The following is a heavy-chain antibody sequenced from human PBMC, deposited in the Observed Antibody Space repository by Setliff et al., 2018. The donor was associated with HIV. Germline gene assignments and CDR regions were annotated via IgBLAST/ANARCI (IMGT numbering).Heavy chain of an antibody. CDR2: MYFSGNA. CDR3: ARVEATVRGATYGMDV. V-gene: IGHV4-59*11. J-gene: IGHJ6*02. D-gene: IGHD3-10*01. CDR1: GGSISSHY. Sequence: SETLSLTCTVSGGSISSHYWSWIRQAPGKGLEWIGTMYFSGNARNSPSLKSRVTISVDTSKNQLSLNLTSVTAADTAVYYCARVEATVRGATYGMDVWGQGTMVTVSS.